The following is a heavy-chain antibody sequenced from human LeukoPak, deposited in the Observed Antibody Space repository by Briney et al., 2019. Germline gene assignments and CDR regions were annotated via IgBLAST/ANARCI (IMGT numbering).Heavy chain of an antibody. V-gene: IGHV4-30-2*01. D-gene: IGHD2-15*01. CDR1: GGSISSGGYY. CDR2: IYHSGST. J-gene: IGHJ4*02. Sequence: SETLSLTCTVSGGSISSGGYYWSWIRQPPGKGLEWIGYIYHSGSTYYNPSLKSRVTISVDRSKNQFSLKLSSVTAADTAVYYCARAGVVVVAADYWGQGTLVTVSS. CDR3: ARAGVVVVAADY.